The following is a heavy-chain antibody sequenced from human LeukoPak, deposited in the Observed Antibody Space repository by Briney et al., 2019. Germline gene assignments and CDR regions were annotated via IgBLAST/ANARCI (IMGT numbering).Heavy chain of an antibody. D-gene: IGHD3-22*01. J-gene: IGHJ3*02. CDR2: IYPGDSDT. CDR3: ARYDVGSSGTVGAVDI. CDR1: GYSFTNYW. V-gene: IGHV5-51*01. Sequence: ESLKISCKGSGYSFTNYWIGWVRQMPGKVLVWMGIIYPGDSDTRNSPSFQGQVTISADKSSSTAYLQWSSLKASDTAMYYCARYDVGSSGTVGAVDIWGQGTMVTVSS.